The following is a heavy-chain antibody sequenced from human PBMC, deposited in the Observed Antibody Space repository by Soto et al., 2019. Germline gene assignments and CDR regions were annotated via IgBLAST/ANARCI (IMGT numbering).Heavy chain of an antibody. J-gene: IGHJ4*02. CDR1: GFTFSSYA. Sequence: GSLRLSCAASGFTFSSYAMHWVRQAPGKGLEWVAVISYDGSNKYYADSVKGRFTISRDNSKNTLYLQMNSLRAEDTAVYYCARVFDYYDSSGYHYPLDYWGQGTLVTVSS. V-gene: IGHV3-30-3*01. D-gene: IGHD3-22*01. CDR2: ISYDGSNK. CDR3: ARVFDYYDSSGYHYPLDY.